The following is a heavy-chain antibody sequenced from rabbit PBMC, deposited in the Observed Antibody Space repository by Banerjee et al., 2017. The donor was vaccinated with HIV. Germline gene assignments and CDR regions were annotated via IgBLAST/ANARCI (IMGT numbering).Heavy chain of an antibody. V-gene: IGHV1S45*01. CDR2: IYPDYGRT. J-gene: IGHJ6*01. CDR1: GFSFSSSYY. Sequence: QEQLEESGGDLVKPEGSLTLTCTASGFSFSSSYYMCWVRQALGKGLEWIAYIYPDYGRTDYATWVNGRFTISSHNAQNTVFLQMTSLTAADTATYFCARSGGPGYGYSSDLWGPGTLVTVS. D-gene: IGHD6-1*01. CDR3: ARSGGPGYGYSSDL.